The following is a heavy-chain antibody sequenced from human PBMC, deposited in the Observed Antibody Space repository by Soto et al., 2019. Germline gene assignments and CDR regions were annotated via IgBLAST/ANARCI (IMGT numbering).Heavy chain of an antibody. CDR3: GRLEGLAKISYYFDY. CDR1: GGSVSSGSYY. J-gene: IGHJ4*02. Sequence: SETLSLTCTVSGGSVSSGSYYWGWVRQPPGKGLEWIGSVYYSGSTYYNPSLESRVTISVDKSKNQFSLKLMSLSAADTAVYYCGRLEGLAKISYYFDYWGQGALVTVSS. D-gene: IGHD3-9*01. CDR2: VYYSGST. V-gene: IGHV4-39*01.